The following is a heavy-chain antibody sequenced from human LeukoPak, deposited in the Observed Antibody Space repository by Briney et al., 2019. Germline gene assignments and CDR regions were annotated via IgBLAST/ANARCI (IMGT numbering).Heavy chain of an antibody. Sequence: PSETLSLTCTLSGGPISNYQWSWIRQPPGKGLEWIGNIYYSGTANYNPSLKSRVIISVDTSKNQFSLKLSSVTAADTAVYYCARTTEGGYTYDYFYYYYMDVWGKGTSVTISS. CDR2: IYYSGTA. CDR3: ARTTEGGYTYDYFYYYYMDV. D-gene: IGHD5-18*01. J-gene: IGHJ6*03. CDR1: GGPISNYQ. V-gene: IGHV4-59*01.